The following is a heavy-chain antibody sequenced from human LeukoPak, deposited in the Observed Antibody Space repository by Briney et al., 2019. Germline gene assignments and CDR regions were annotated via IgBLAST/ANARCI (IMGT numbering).Heavy chain of an antibody. D-gene: IGHD5-12*01. J-gene: IGHJ4*02. Sequence: PSETLSLTCTVSGGSISTSNYYWGWIRQPPGKGLEWIGEINHSGSTNYNPSLKSRVTISVDTSKNQFSLKVSSVTAADTAVYYCASWSGYDWTDYWGQGTLVTVSS. CDR3: ASWSGYDWTDY. V-gene: IGHV4-39*07. CDR2: INHSGST. CDR1: GGSISTSNYY.